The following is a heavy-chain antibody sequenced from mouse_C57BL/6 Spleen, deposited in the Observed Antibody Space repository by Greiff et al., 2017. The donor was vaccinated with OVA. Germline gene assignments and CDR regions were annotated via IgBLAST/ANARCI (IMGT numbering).Heavy chain of an antibody. J-gene: IGHJ2*01. CDR3: ARSRGNYVGYFDY. D-gene: IGHD2-1*01. CDR1: GYSFTGYY. Sequence: EVQGVESGPELVKPGASVKISCKASGYSFTGYYMNWVKQSPEKSLEWIGEINPSTGGTTYNQKFKAKATLTVDKSSSTAYMQLKSLTSEDSAVYYCARSRGNYVGYFDYWGQGTTLTVSS. V-gene: IGHV1-42*01. CDR2: INPSTGGT.